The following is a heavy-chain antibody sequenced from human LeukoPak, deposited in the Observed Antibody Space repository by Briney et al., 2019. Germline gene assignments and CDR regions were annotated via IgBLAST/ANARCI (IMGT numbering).Heavy chain of an antibody. CDR3: ARAGAVAMEAFDI. V-gene: IGHV3-23*01. J-gene: IGHJ3*02. CDR1: GFTFSSYA. Sequence: GGSLRLSCAASGFTFSSYAMSWVRQAPGKGLEWVSAISGSGGSTYYADSVKGRFTISRDNAKNSLYLQMNSLRAEDTAVYYCARAGAVAMEAFDIWGQGTMVTVSS. CDR2: ISGSGGST. D-gene: IGHD6-19*01.